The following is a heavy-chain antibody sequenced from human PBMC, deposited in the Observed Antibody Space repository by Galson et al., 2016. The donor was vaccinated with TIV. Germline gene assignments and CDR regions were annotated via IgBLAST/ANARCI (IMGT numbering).Heavy chain of an antibody. D-gene: IGHD3-22*01. V-gene: IGHV3-23*01. CDR1: GFRFINYA. Sequence: SLRLSCAASGFRFINYAVSWVRQAPGKGLQWVSGMDSSGFATYTADSVTGRFTIARDNSKNTLYLQMKSLRAEDTAVYYCATDPSFTYHFDSRGYYFDYWGQGTLVTVSS. CDR3: ATDPSFTYHFDSRGYYFDY. J-gene: IGHJ4*02. CDR2: MDSSGFAT.